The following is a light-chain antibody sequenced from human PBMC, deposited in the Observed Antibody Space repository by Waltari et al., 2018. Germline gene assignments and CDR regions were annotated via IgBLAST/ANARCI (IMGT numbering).Light chain of an antibody. CDR2: DDS. CDR3: QVWDSSTHHVV. Sequence: SYVLTQPPSVSVAPGKTTRISCGGNNIGSKSVHWYQQKPGQAPVLVIYDDSDRPSGIPERFSGSNSGNTATLTISRVEAGDEADYYCQVWDSSTHHVVFGGVTKLTVL. CDR1: NIGSKS. V-gene: IGLV3-21*04. J-gene: IGLJ2*01.